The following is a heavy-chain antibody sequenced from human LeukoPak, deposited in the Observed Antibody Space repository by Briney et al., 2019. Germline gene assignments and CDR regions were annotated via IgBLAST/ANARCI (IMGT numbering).Heavy chain of an antibody. CDR3: ARALVGATAY. V-gene: IGHV3-21*01. J-gene: IGHJ4*02. CDR1: GFTFSSYS. CDR2: ISSRSSYI. D-gene: IGHD1-26*01. Sequence: GGSLRLSCAASGFTFSSYSMNWVRQAPGKGLEWVSSISSRSSYIYYADSVKGRFTISRDNAKNSLYLQMNSLRAEDTAVYYCARALVGATAYWGQGTLVTVSS.